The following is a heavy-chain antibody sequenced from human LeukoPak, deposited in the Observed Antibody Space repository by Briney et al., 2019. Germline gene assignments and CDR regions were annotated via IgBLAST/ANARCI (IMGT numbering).Heavy chain of an antibody. Sequence: SGTPSLTFTVSGCSISTSSYQWGWIRPPPRKGVGGIGGIYYSGSTYYNPSLKSRVTISVDTSKNQFSLKLSSVTAADTAVYYCARLYYDILTGYYYFDYWGQGTLVTVSS. V-gene: IGHV4-39*07. J-gene: IGHJ4*02. CDR2: IYYSGST. D-gene: IGHD3-9*01. CDR1: GCSISTSSYQ. CDR3: ARLYYDILTGYYYFDY.